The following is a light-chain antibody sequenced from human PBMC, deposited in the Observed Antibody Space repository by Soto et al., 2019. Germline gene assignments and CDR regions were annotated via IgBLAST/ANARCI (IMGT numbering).Light chain of an antibody. CDR1: SSDVGGYNY. V-gene: IGLV2-14*03. Sequence: QSALTQPASVSGSPGQSITISCTGTSSDVGGYNYVSWYQQHPGKAPKLMIYDVSYRPSGVSNRFSGSTSGNTASLTISGLQADDEADYYCSSYTSSSTVVFGGRTKLTVL. CDR2: DVS. CDR3: SSYTSSSTVV. J-gene: IGLJ3*02.